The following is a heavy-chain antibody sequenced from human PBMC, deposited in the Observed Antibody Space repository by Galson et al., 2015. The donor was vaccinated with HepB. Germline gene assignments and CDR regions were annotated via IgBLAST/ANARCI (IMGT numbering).Heavy chain of an antibody. V-gene: IGHV3-23*01. CDR2: ISGSGGST. D-gene: IGHD3-3*01. J-gene: IGHJ6*03. Sequence: SLRLSCAASGFTFSSYAMSWVRQAPGKGLEWVSAISGSGGSTYYADSVKGRFTISRDNSKNTLYLQMNSLRAEDTAVYYCAKDYDDDYYYYMDVWGKGTTVTVSS. CDR3: AKDYDDDYYYYMDV. CDR1: GFTFSSYA.